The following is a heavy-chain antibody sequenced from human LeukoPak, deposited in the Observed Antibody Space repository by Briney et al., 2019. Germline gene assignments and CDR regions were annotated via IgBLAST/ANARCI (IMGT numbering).Heavy chain of an antibody. Sequence: GRSLRLSCAASGFTFDDYAMHWVREVPGKGLEWVSGISWNSGSIGYADSVKGRFTISRDNAKNSLYLQMNSLRAEDTALYYCAKDTGYYYDSSNYLGYWGQGTLVTVSS. CDR1: GFTFDDYA. J-gene: IGHJ4*02. D-gene: IGHD3-22*01. CDR2: ISWNSGSI. CDR3: AKDTGYYYDSSNYLGY. V-gene: IGHV3-9*01.